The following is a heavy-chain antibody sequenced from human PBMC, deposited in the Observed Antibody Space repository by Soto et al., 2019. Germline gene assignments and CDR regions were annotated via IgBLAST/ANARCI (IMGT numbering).Heavy chain of an antibody. Sequence: QVQLVESGGGVVQPGRSLRLSCAASGFTFSSYGMHWVRQAPGKGLEWVAVISYDGSNKYYADSVKGRFTISRDNSKNTLYLQMNSLRAEDTAVYYCAKDYGAYNWNHFDYWGQGTLVTVSS. CDR1: GFTFSSYG. D-gene: IGHD1-20*01. CDR2: ISYDGSNK. J-gene: IGHJ4*02. V-gene: IGHV3-30*18. CDR3: AKDYGAYNWNHFDY.